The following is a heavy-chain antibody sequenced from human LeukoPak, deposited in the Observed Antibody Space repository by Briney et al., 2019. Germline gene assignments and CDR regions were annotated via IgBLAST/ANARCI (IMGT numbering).Heavy chain of an antibody. D-gene: IGHD1-26*01. CDR1: GYSISSGYY. Sequence: SETLSLTCAVPGYSISSGYYWGWIRQPPGKGLEWIGSIYHSGSTYYNPSLKSRVTISVDTSKNQFSLKLSSVTTADTAVYYCAREIVGATGWFDPWGQGTLVTVSS. CDR2: IYHSGST. J-gene: IGHJ5*02. V-gene: IGHV4-38-2*01. CDR3: AREIVGATGWFDP.